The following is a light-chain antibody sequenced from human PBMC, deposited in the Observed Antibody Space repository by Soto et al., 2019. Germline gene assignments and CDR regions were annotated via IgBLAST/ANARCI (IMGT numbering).Light chain of an antibody. CDR3: PHLKRSHII. CDR1: QAISTY. J-gene: IGKJ4*01. Sequence: DIQLTQSTSFLSSSVGDRVTITCRASQAISTYLAWYQQKPGKAPKLLIYGASTLHSGVPSRFRGSGSGAEFTLTITSLQPAEFATYYCPHLKRSHIIFGGGTKVEIK. V-gene: IGKV1-9*01. CDR2: GAS.